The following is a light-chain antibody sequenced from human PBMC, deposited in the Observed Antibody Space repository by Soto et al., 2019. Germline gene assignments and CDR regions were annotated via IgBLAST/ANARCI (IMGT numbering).Light chain of an antibody. CDR1: QGISSW. V-gene: IGKV1-12*01. CDR2: AAS. J-gene: IGKJ4*01. CDR3: QQASSVQLT. Sequence: DIEMTQSPSSGSVCLVHILTITCQSSQGISSWLGWYQQKPGQAPKLLIFAASSLQSGVPSRFTGSESGTEFTLTISSLQPEDVATYYCQQASSVQLTFGRGTNVDIK.